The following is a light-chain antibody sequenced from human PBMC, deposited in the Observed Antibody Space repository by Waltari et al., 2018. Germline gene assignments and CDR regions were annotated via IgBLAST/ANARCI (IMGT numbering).Light chain of an antibody. CDR2: EGS. CDR1: SSDVGNSDL. Sequence: QSALTQPASVSGSPGQSITISCTGSSSDVGNSDLVSWYQQHPGKAPKVLIFEGSQRPSGVCDRFSGSKSANTASLTISGLQPEDEADYYCCSYAHSRTWVFGGGTTVTVL. J-gene: IGLJ3*02. V-gene: IGLV2-23*01. CDR3: CSYAHSRTWV.